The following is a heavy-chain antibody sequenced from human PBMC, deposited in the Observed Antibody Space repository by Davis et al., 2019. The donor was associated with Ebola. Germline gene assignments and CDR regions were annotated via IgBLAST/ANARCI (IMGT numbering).Heavy chain of an antibody. V-gene: IGHV3-23*01. J-gene: IGHJ6*02. CDR2: ISGSGGST. D-gene: IGHD2-8*01. CDR3: AKEPVGYCTNGVCHDYYYYYGMDV. CDR1: GFTFSSYA. Sequence: PGGSLRLSCAASGFTFSSYAMSWVRQAPGKGLEWVSAISGSGGSTYYADSVKGRFTISRDNSKNTLYLQMNSLRAEDTAVYYCAKEPVGYCTNGVCHDYYYYYGMDVWGQGTTVTVSS.